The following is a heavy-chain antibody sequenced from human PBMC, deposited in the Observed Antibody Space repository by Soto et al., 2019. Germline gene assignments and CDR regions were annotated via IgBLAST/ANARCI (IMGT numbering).Heavy chain of an antibody. D-gene: IGHD3-3*01. CDR2: INSDGSST. CDR3: ARVEGKSDFWSGYHKYYYYYMDV. V-gene: IGHV3-74*01. CDR1: GFTFSSYW. Sequence: GGSLRLSCAASGFTFSSYWMHWVRQAPGKGLVWVSRINSDGSSTSYADSVKGRFTISRDNAKNTLYLQMNSLRAEDTAVYYCARVEGKSDFWSGYHKYYYYYMDVWGKGTTVTVSS. J-gene: IGHJ6*03.